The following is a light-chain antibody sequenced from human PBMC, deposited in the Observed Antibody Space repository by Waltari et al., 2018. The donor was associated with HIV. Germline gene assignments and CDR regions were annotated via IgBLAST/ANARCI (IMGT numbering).Light chain of an antibody. CDR2: LDS. Sequence: EPASIPCTSSQTLLHSNGYNYLDWYLQKPGQPPQLLIYLDSNRASGVPDRFSGSGSGTNFTLKISRVEVEDVGTYFCMQTLQTPPTFGQGTKLDIK. V-gene: IGKV2-28*01. CDR3: MQTLQTPPT. CDR1: QTLLHSNGYNY. J-gene: IGKJ2*01.